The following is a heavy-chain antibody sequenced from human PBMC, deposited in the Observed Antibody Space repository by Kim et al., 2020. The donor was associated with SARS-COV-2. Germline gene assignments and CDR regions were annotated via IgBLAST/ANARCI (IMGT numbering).Heavy chain of an antibody. CDR2: IWYDGSNK. CDR1: GFTFSSYA. D-gene: IGHD3-10*01. Sequence: GGSLRLSCAASGFTFSSYAMHWVRQAPGKGLEWVAVIWYDGSNKYYVDSVKGRFTISRDNSKNTLYLQMNSLRAEDTAVYYCAKDNYASGRGMDVWGQGTTVTVSS. V-gene: IGHV3-33*06. CDR3: AKDNYASGRGMDV. J-gene: IGHJ6*02.